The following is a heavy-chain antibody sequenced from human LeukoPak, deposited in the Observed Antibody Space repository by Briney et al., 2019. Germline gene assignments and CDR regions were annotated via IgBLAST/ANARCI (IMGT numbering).Heavy chain of an antibody. Sequence: GGSLRLSCAASGFTFSSYWMHWVRQAPGKGLVWVSRINSDGSSTYYADSVKGRFTISRDNSKNTLYLQMNSLRAEDTAVYYCAKELGYSYGTHYDYWGQGTLVTVSS. D-gene: IGHD5-18*01. V-gene: IGHV3-74*01. CDR3: AKELGYSYGTHYDY. CDR1: GFTFSSYW. J-gene: IGHJ4*02. CDR2: INSDGSST.